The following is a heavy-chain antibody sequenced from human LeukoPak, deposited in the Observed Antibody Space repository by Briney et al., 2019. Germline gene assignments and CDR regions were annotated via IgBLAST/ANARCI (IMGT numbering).Heavy chain of an antibody. J-gene: IGHJ4*02. V-gene: IGHV3-30-3*01. D-gene: IGHD1-26*01. CDR2: ISYDGDHK. CDR1: GFTFTDYA. Sequence: PGGSLRLSCAASGFTFTDYAIHWVRPAPAKGLAWVAVISYDGDHKYYPDSVKGRFTISRDNSKNTVYLQMNRLRVEDTAVYFCAREYYSGNYYFFDYWGQGAMVTVSS. CDR3: AREYYSGNYYFFDY.